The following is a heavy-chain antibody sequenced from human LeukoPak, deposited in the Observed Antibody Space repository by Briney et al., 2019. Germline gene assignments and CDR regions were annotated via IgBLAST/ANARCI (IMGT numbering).Heavy chain of an antibody. Sequence: GGSLRLSCAASGFTVSSNYMSLGRQAPGKGLELVSVIYSGGSTYYADSVTGRFTISRDNSKNTLYLQMNSLRAEDTAVYYCAKDMATTVSGGAYWGQGTLVTVSS. CDR2: IYSGGST. CDR1: GFTVSSNY. D-gene: IGHD4-11*01. CDR3: AKDMATTVSGGAY. J-gene: IGHJ4*02. V-gene: IGHV3-53*01.